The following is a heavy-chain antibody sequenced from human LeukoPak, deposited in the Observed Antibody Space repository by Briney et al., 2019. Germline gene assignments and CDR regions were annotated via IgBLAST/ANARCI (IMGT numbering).Heavy chain of an antibody. CDR2: INHSGST. D-gene: IGHD3-10*01. J-gene: IGHJ6*02. V-gene: IGHV4-4*02. Sequence: SGTLSLTCAVSGGSISSNNWWGWVRQPPGKGLEWIGEINHSGSTNYNPSLKSRVTISVDTSKNQFSLKLSSVTAADTAVYYCARVDYGSGSYTVYYYYYGMDVWGQGTTVTVSS. CDR1: GGSISSNNW. CDR3: ARVDYGSGSYTVYYYYYGMDV.